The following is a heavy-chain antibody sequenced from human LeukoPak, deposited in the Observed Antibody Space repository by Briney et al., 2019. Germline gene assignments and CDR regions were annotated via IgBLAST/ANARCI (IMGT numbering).Heavy chain of an antibody. CDR3: ARQPANYNILTGHYTPLSFDY. J-gene: IGHJ4*02. V-gene: IGHV1-69*05. CDR1: GGTFSNYA. D-gene: IGHD3-9*01. Sequence: SVKVSCTTSGGTFSNYATSWVRQAPGQGLEWMGRIIPIFGTPNYAQKFQDRVTITTDEPTSTAYMELSSLRSEDTALYYCARQPANYNILTGHYTPLSFDYWDQGTLVTVSS. CDR2: IIPIFGTP.